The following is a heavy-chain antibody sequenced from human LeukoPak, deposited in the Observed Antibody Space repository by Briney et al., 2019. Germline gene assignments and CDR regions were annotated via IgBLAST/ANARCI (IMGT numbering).Heavy chain of an antibody. V-gene: IGHV3-7*01. CDR3: AKGSEDIVVVPAAFDY. Sequence: GGSLRLSCAASGISLSSLWMSWFRQAPGKGLEWVADIRQDGSDEHYVASVKGRFTISRDSTSLFLQMNSLRAEDTAVYYCAKGSEDIVVVPAAFDYWGQGTLVTVSS. CDR2: IRQDGSDE. J-gene: IGHJ4*02. D-gene: IGHD2-2*01. CDR1: GISLSSLW.